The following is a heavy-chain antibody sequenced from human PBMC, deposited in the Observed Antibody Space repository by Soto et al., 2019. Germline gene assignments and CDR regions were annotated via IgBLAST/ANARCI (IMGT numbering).Heavy chain of an antibody. CDR3: ARGRVDWLDY. CDR1: GYTFTSYG. Sequence: XSVKVSCKASGYTFTSYGINLVRQATGQGLEWMGWMNPNSGNTGYAQKFQGRVTMTRNTSISTAYMELSSLRSEDTAVYYCARGRVDWLDYWGQGTLVTVSS. V-gene: IGHV1-8*01. J-gene: IGHJ4*02. CDR2: MNPNSGNT. D-gene: IGHD3-9*01.